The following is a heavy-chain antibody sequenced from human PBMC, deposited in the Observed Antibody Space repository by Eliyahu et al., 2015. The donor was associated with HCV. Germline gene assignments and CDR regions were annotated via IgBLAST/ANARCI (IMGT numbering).Heavy chain of an antibody. V-gene: IGHV4-30-4*08. D-gene: IGHD3-22*01. Sequence: QVQLHESGPGLVKPSQTLSLTCTVSGGSINSGGYFWSWIRQSPEKGLEWIGDIYNTGSAYYNPSLKSRLSISIDTSKNQFSLKLTSVTPADAAVYYCGSGFYDTSGYYAPDYWGQGSLITVSS. CDR3: GSGFYDTSGYYAPDY. J-gene: IGHJ4*02. CDR1: GGSINSGGYF. CDR2: IYNTGSA.